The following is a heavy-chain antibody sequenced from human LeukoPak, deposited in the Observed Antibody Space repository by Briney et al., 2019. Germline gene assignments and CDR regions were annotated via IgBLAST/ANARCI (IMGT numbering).Heavy chain of an antibody. D-gene: IGHD3-3*01. CDR3: ARDRTDTDFWSGYYDY. CDR2: IKQDGSEK. V-gene: IGHV3-7*01. J-gene: IGHJ4*02. CDR1: GFTFSSYW. Sequence: GGSLRLSCAASGFTFSSYWMSWVRQAPGKGLEWVANIKQDGSEKYYVDSVKGRFTISRDNAKNSLYLQMNSLRAEDTAVYYCARDRTDTDFWSGYYDYWGQGTLVTVSS.